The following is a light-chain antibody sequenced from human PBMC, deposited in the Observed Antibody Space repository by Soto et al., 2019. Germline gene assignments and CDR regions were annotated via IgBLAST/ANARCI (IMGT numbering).Light chain of an antibody. CDR2: KVS. Sequence: DVVMTQSPLSLPVTLGQPASISCRSSQSLVYSDGNTYLNWFQQRPGQSPRRLIYKVSNRDSGVKDRFSGNGRGTDFTLKINSVEAEDVDSYYFMQSKKEPWTFGQGTKVAIK. J-gene: IGKJ1*01. CDR1: QSLVYSDGNTY. V-gene: IGKV2-30*01. CDR3: MQSKKEPWT.